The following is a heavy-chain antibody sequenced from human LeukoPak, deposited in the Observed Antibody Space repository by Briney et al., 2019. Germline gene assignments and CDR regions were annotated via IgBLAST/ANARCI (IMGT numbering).Heavy chain of an antibody. J-gene: IGHJ4*02. D-gene: IGHD3-10*01. CDR2: IWYDGSNK. V-gene: IGHV3-33*06. CDR3: VKGYGCGSNYHFFHY. CDR1: GFTFSSYG. Sequence: GSLRLSCAASGFTFSSYGMPGVRQAPGKGLEWVAVIWYDGSNKYYADSVKGRFTISRDNSKNTLYLQMNRLRDGLRAVDYAVKGYGCGSNYHFFHYWGQGTLVIVSS.